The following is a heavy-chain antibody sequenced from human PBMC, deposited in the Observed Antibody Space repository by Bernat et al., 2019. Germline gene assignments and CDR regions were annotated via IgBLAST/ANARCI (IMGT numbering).Heavy chain of an antibody. J-gene: IGHJ3*02. CDR3: TTGLKAAEHFDDAFDI. V-gene: IGHV3-15*01. Sequence: EEQLLESGGGLVQPGGSLRLSCAASGFTFNNAWMTWVRQVPGKRLEWVGRIMSKTAGGTTHYAAPVKDRFTISRDDSRNTVYLEMNSLKTEDTSVYFCTTGLKAAEHFDDAFDIWGQGTMVIVSS. CDR1: GFTFNNAW. CDR2: IMSKTAGGTT. D-gene: IGHD2-15*01.